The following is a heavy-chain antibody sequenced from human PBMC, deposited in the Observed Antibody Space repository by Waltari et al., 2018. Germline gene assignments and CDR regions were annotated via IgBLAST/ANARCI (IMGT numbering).Heavy chain of an antibody. J-gene: IGHJ4*02. D-gene: IGHD3-16*01. CDR1: GDTFTSHG. Sequence: VQLVQSGAEVKKPGSSVTVCCKAYGDTFTSHGIHWVRQAPGQGLEWMGGITPASTALIYAQSFQGRVTITADESTTTAYIEVSSLRSEDTAMYYCARDMRGAYLFPAPFDFWGQGTLVIVSS. V-gene: IGHV1-69*01. CDR3: ARDMRGAYLFPAPFDF. CDR2: ITPASTAL.